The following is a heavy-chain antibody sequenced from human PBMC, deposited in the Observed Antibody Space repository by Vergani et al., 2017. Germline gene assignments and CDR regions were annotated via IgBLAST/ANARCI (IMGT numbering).Heavy chain of an antibody. V-gene: IGHV4-4*03. Sequence: QVQLQESGPGLVKPPWTLSLTCAFSVYSIRSNNFWPWVRPPPGKGLEWIGEICHTEDTKYSPSLKSRVTVSVDESRNLISLRLNSVTAADTAVYYCATIGYRRGGYYGDDWGQGSLVTVSS. CDR3: ATIGYRRGGYYGDD. CDR2: ICHTEDT. CDR1: VYSIRSNNF. J-gene: IGHJ4*02. D-gene: IGHD1-26*01.